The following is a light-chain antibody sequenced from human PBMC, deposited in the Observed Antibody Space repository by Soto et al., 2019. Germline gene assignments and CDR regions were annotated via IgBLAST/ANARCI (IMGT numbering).Light chain of an antibody. CDR3: QQYHSYPLT. Sequence: DIQMTQSPSSLSASVGDRVTITCRASQSISSYLNWYQQKPGKAPKLLIYAASSLQSGVPSRFSGSGSGTDFTLTISSLQPEDFALYYCQQYHSYPLTFGGGTKVDIK. V-gene: IGKV1-39*01. CDR1: QSISSY. CDR2: AAS. J-gene: IGKJ4*01.